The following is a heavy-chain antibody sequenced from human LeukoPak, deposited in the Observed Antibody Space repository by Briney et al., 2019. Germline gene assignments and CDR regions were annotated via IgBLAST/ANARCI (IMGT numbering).Heavy chain of an antibody. D-gene: IGHD4-23*01. CDR3: ARGARWYAK. J-gene: IGHJ4*02. Sequence: SETLSHTCTVSDGSISNYYWSWIRQPPGQGLEWIGFIYYSGSTNYNPSLKSRVTISVDTSKNQFSLKLSSVTAADTAVYYCARGARWYAKWGQGTLVTVSS. V-gene: IGHV4-59*01. CDR2: IYYSGST. CDR1: DGSISNYY.